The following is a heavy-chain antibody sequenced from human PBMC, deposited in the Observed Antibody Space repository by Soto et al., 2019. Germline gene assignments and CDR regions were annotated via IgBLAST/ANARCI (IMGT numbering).Heavy chain of an antibody. Sequence: EVQLLESGGGLVQPGGSLRLSCAASGFTFSSYAMSWVRQAPGKGLEWVSAISGSGGSTYYADSVKGRFTISRDNSKKTLYLQMSSLRADDSAVYFCARGSKDSYPGSRILDFWGRGTLVTVSS. CDR3: ARGSKDSYPGSRILDF. V-gene: IGHV3-23*01. J-gene: IGHJ4*02. CDR2: ISGSGGST. CDR1: GFTFSSYA. D-gene: IGHD3-10*01.